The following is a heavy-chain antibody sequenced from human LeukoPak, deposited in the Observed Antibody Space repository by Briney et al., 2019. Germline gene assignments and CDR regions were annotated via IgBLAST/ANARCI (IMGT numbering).Heavy chain of an antibody. CDR1: GFTFSSYG. CDR2: IATDGSFA. V-gene: IGHV3-30*03. Sequence: GTSLRLSCAASGFTFSSYGMHWVRQAPGKGLEWLAGIATDGSFAYYADSVKGRFTLSRDNSKNTLYLQMDSLRTEDTAVYYCARASYSYDINGWVPFDYWGQGTLVTVSS. D-gene: IGHD3-22*01. CDR3: ARASYSYDINGWVPFDY. J-gene: IGHJ4*02.